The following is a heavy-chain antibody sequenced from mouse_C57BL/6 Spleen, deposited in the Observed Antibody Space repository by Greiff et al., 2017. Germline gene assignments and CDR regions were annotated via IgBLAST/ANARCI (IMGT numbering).Heavy chain of an antibody. CDR2: IRSKSSNYAT. V-gene: IGHV10-3*01. CDR3: VRDGDYDRYYAMDY. J-gene: IGHJ4*01. Sequence: DAGGGLVQPKGSLKLSCAASGFTFNTYAMHWVRQAPGKGLEWVARIRSKSSNYATYYADSVKDRFTISRDDSQSMLYLQMNNLKTEDTAMYYCVRDGDYDRYYAMDYWGQGTSVTVSS. CDR1: GFTFNTYA. D-gene: IGHD2-4*01.